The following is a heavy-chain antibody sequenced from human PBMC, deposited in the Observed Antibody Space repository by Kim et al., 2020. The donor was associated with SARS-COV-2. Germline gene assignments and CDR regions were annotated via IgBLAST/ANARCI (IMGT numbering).Heavy chain of an antibody. CDR3: AGGTNSWAWDLHR. J-gene: IGHJ1*01. CDR1: GDSITDYY. Sequence: SETLSLTCTVSGDSITDYYWSWIRQPPGKGLEWVWYVHDTGRTEYKPSLTSRVTMSVEVSKNQFSLKLASMTTADTAVYYCAGGTNSWAWDLHRWGQGTMVTVSS. CDR2: VHDTGRT. V-gene: IGHV4-59*12. D-gene: IGHD3-16*01.